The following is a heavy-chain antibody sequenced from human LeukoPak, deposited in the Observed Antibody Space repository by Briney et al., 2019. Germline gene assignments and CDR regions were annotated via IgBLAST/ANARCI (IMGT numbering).Heavy chain of an antibody. CDR2: IYTSGST. Sequence: PSETLSLTCTVSGYSISSGSYYWSWIRQPAGKGLEWIGRIYTSGSTNYNPSLKSRATISVDTSKTQFSLKLSSVTAADTAVYYCAMTTVVTSDPYFDYWGQGTLVTVSS. V-gene: IGHV4-61*02. J-gene: IGHJ4*02. CDR1: GYSISSGSYY. D-gene: IGHD4-23*01. CDR3: AMTTVVTSDPYFDY.